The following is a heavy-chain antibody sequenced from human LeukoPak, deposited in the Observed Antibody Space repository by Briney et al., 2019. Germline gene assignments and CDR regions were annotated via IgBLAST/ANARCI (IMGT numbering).Heavy chain of an antibody. CDR2: IWYDGNNK. V-gene: IGHV3-33*01. Sequence: GGSLRLSCAASGFTFSSYGMHWVRQAPGKGLEWVAVIWYDGNNKYYADSVKGRFTISRDNSKNTLYLQMNSLRADDTAVYYCARGGDGFYYYFDYWGKGTLVTVSS. D-gene: IGHD7-27*01. CDR1: GFTFSSYG. J-gene: IGHJ4*02. CDR3: ARGGDGFYYYFDY.